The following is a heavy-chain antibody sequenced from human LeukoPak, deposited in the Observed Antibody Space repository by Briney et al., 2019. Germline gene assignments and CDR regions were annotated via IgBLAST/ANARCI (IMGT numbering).Heavy chain of an antibody. CDR2: INPNSGGT. D-gene: IGHD3-3*01. CDR3: ARETQDFWSGLSFDY. CDR1: GYTFTSYY. V-gene: IGHV1-2*02. Sequence: ASVKVSCKASGYTFTSYYMHWVRQAPGQGLEWMGWINPNSGGTNYAQKFQGRVTMTRDTSISTAYMELSRLRSDDTAVYYCARETQDFWSGLSFDYWGQGTLVTVSS. J-gene: IGHJ4*02.